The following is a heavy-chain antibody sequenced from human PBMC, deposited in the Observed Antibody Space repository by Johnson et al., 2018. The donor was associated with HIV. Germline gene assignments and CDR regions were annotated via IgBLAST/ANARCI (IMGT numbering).Heavy chain of an antibody. V-gene: IGHV3-30*18. CDR3: AKDIPSSGHAFDI. J-gene: IGHJ3*02. D-gene: IGHD6-19*01. Sequence: QVQLVESGGGVVQPGRSLRLSCAASGFTFSSYGMHWVRQAPGKGLEWVAVISYDGSNKYYADSVKGRFTISRDNSKNTLYLQMNSLRAEDTAVYYCAKDIPSSGHAFDIWGQGTMVTVSS. CDR1: GFTFSSYG. CDR2: ISYDGSNK.